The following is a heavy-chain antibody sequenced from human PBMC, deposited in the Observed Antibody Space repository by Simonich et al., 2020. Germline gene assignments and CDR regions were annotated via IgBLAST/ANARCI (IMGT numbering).Heavy chain of an antibody. V-gene: IGHV3-21*01. D-gene: IGHD3-10*01. CDR1: GFTFSSYC. Sequence: GGGLVKPGGSLRLSCAASGFTFSSYCMNWVRQAPGKGLEWVSSISSSSSYIYYSDSVNGRFTISRDNAKNSLYLQMNSLRAEDTAVYYCARDTSYYGSGSYYFDYWGQGTLVTVSS. CDR3: ARDTSYYGSGSYYFDY. CDR2: ISSSSSYI. J-gene: IGHJ4*02.